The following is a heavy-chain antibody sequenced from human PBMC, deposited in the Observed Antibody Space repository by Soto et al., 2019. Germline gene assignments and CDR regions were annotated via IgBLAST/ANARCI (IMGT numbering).Heavy chain of an antibody. V-gene: IGHV4-39*01. Sequence: QLQLQESGPGLVKPSETLSLICPVSGGSISSSSYSWGWIRQPPGKGLEWIGSIYYSGTTYYNPSLKSRVTISVDTSKNQFSLKLSSVTAADTAVYYCARRDSSYGYFDYWGQGTLVTVSS. CDR3: ARRDSSYGYFDY. CDR2: IYYSGTT. J-gene: IGHJ4*02. D-gene: IGHD3-16*01. CDR1: GGSISSSSYS.